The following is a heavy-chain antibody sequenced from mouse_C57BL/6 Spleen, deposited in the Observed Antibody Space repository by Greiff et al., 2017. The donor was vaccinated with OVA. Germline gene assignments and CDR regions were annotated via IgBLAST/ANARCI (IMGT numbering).Heavy chain of an antibody. CDR3: ARRETGYFDY. J-gene: IGHJ2*01. Sequence: EVQLQESGGGLVKPGGSLKLSCAASGFTFSSYAMSWVRQTPEKRLEWVATISDGGSYTYYPDNVKGRFTISRDNAKNNLYLQMSHLKSEDTAMYYCARRETGYFDYWGQGTTLTVAS. CDR1: GFTFSSYA. V-gene: IGHV5-4*03. D-gene: IGHD4-1*01. CDR2: ISDGGSYT.